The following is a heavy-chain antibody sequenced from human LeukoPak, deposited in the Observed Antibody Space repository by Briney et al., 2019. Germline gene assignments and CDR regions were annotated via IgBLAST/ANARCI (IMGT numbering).Heavy chain of an antibody. Sequence: PGGSLRLSCAASGFTFSSHWMYWVRQAPGKGLVWVSRINRDGSFTSYADSVKGRFTISRDNAKSTLFLQMNSLRVEDTAVFYCGSDQYSSYWNNWGQGTLVTVSS. CDR2: INRDGSFT. CDR1: GFTFSSHW. CDR3: GSDQYSSYWNN. D-gene: IGHD6-19*01. V-gene: IGHV3-74*01. J-gene: IGHJ4*02.